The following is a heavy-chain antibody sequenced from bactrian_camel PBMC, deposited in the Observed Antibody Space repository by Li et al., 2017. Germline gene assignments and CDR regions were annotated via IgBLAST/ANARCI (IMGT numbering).Heavy chain of an antibody. CDR2: IDQNSRT. J-gene: IGHJ4*01. CDR1: GDMNGHIR. CDR3: ASSPLWDGGLD. Sequence: HVQLVESGGGPVQIGGSLRLSCAVSGDMNGHIRRGWFRQTPGKEREGVAVIDQNSRTSYADSVKDRFTISQDNTKSTLYLQMNSLKTADTALYYRASSPLWDGGLDWGQGTQVTVS. V-gene: IGHV3S53*01.